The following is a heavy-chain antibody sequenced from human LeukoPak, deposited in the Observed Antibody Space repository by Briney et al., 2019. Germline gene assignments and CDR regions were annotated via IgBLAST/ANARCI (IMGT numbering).Heavy chain of an antibody. CDR1: GFTFSSYS. J-gene: IGHJ4*02. CDR2: ISSSSSYI. Sequence: PGGSLRLSCAASGFTFSSYSMNWVRQAPGKGLEWVSPISSSSSYIYYADSVKGRFTISRDNAKNSLYLQMNSLRAEDTAVYYCARGRVPAAMRNSYYFDYWGQGTLVTVSS. V-gene: IGHV3-21*01. CDR3: ARGRVPAAMRNSYYFDY. D-gene: IGHD2-2*01.